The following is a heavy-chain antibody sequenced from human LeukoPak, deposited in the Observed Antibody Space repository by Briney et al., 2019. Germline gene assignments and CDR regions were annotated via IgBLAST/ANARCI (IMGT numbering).Heavy chain of an antibody. CDR3: ARVEVIEAARQSREGDY. CDR2: IIPIFGTA. Sequence: ASVKVSCKASGGTFSSYAISWVRQAPGQGLEWMGGIIPIFGTANYAQKFQGRVAITADESTSTAYMELSSLRSEDTAVYYCARVEVIEAARQSREGDYWGQGTLVTVSS. D-gene: IGHD6-6*01. J-gene: IGHJ4*02. CDR1: GGTFSSYA. V-gene: IGHV1-69*01.